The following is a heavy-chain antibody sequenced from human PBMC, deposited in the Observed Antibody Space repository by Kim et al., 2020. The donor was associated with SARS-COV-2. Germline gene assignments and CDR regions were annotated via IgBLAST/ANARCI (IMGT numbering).Heavy chain of an antibody. V-gene: IGHV4-34*13. Sequence: SLKRRVTIAVDTAKTQFSLKLSSVTAADTAVYYCARGPWDTAPPNGWFDPWGQGTLVTVSS. D-gene: IGHD5-18*01. CDR3: ARGPWDTAPPNGWFDP. J-gene: IGHJ5*02.